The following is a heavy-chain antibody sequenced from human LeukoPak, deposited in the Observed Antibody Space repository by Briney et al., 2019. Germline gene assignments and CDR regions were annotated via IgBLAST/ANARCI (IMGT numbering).Heavy chain of an antibody. CDR1: GYTFTGYY. D-gene: IGHD3-22*01. J-gene: IGHJ3*02. CDR2: INPNSGGT. V-gene: IGHV1-2*06. Sequence: GASVKVSCKASGYTFTGYYMHWVRQAPGQGLEWMGRINPNSGGTNYAQKFQGRVTMTRDTSTSTAYMELSRLRSDDTAVYYCARRARWYYYDSSGHHDAFDIWGQGTMVTVSS. CDR3: ARRARWYYYDSSGHHDAFDI.